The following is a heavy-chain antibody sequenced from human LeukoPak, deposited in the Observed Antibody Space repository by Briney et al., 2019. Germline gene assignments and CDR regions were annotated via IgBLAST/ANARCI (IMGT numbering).Heavy chain of an antibody. J-gene: IGHJ5*02. D-gene: IGHD3-22*01. CDR1: GGTFSSYA. V-gene: IGHV1-69*13. Sequence: ASVKVSCKASGGTFSSYAISWVRQAPGQGLEWMGGIIPIFGTANYAQKFQGRVTITADESTSTAYMELSSLRSEDTAVYYCARDHYYDSSGYLAQRWFDPWGQGTLVTVSS. CDR2: IIPIFGTA. CDR3: ARDHYYDSSGYLAQRWFDP.